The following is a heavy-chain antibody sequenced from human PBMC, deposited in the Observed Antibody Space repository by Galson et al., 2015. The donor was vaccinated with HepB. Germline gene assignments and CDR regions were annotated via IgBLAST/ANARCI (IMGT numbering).Heavy chain of an antibody. CDR3: ARVNTMVQGGLGY. CDR2: IIPIFDLV. D-gene: IGHD3-10*01. V-gene: IGHV1-69*04. CDR1: GGTFSNCA. J-gene: IGHJ4*02. Sequence: SVKVSCKASGGTFSNCAITWVRQAPGQGLECMGRIIPIFDLVKYTEKFQGRVTITADKSTSTAYMELSSLRSEDTAVYYCARVNTMVQGGLGYWGQGTLITVSS.